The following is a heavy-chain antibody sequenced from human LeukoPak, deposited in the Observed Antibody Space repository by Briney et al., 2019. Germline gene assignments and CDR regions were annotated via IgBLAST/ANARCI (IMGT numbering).Heavy chain of an antibody. V-gene: IGHV4-34*01. D-gene: IGHD3-10*01. J-gene: IGHJ4*02. CDR1: GGSFSGYY. CDR3: ARCGSGLPLPPDY. Sequence: QPSETLSLTCAVYGGSFSGYYWSWIRQPPGKGLEWIGEINHSGSTNYNPSLKSRVTISVDTSKNQFSLKLSSVTAADTAVYYCARCGSGLPLPPDYWGQGTLVTVSS. CDR2: INHSGST.